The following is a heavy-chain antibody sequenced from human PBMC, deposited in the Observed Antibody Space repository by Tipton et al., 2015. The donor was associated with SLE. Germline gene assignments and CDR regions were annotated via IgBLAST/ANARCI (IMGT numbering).Heavy chain of an antibody. CDR3: ARGRMTRYGFDI. CDR1: GYTFSNYG. V-gene: IGHV1-18*01. Sequence: QLVQSGAEVKKAGASMKVSCKASGYTFSNYGISWVRQAPGQGLEWMGWISTYNGNTNSAQKLQGRVTMTTDTSTSTAYMELRSLRSDETAVYYCARGRMTRYGFDIWGQGTMVTVSS. CDR2: ISTYNGNT. D-gene: IGHD3-9*01. J-gene: IGHJ3*02.